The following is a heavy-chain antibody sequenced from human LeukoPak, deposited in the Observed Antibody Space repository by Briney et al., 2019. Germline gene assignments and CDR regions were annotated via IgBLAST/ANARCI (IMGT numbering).Heavy chain of an antibody. J-gene: IGHJ4*02. Sequence: GGSLRLSCAVSGFTFSNYWINWVRQAPGKGAEWVASINQDGSEHYYVDSVKGRFTISRDNAKDSLYLQMSSLRVEDTAVYYCVRGRPYWGQGTLVTVSS. CDR2: INQDGSEH. CDR1: GFTFSNYW. CDR3: VRGRPY. V-gene: IGHV3-7*05.